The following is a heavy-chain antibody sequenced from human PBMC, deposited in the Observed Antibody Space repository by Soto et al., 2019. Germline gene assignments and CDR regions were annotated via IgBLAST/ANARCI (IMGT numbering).Heavy chain of an antibody. V-gene: IGHV3-9*01. CDR2: ISWNSGSI. Sequence: EVQLVESGVGLVQPGRSLRLSCAASGFTFDDYAMHWVRQAPGKGLEWVSGISWNSGSIGYADSVKGRFTISRDNAKNSLYLQMNSLRAEDTALYYCAKDMAATYYDILTGRVFGMDVWGQGTTVTVSS. D-gene: IGHD3-9*01. CDR3: AKDMAATYYDILTGRVFGMDV. CDR1: GFTFDDYA. J-gene: IGHJ6*02.